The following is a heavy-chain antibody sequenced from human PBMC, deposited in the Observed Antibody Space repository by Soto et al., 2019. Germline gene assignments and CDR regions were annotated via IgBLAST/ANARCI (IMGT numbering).Heavy chain of an antibody. V-gene: IGHV1-3*01. CDR1: GYTFTSYA. CDR2: ISAGNGNT. Sequence: ASVKVSCKASGYTFTSYAVHWVRQAPGQRLEWMGWISAGNGNTKYSQKFQGRVTITRDTSANTAYMELSSLRSEDTAVYYCARSSGVYDLLAWGQGTLVTVSS. J-gene: IGHJ5*02. D-gene: IGHD3-9*01. CDR3: ARSSGVYDLLA.